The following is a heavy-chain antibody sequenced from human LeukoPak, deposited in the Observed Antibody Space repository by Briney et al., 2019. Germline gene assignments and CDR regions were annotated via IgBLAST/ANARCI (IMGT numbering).Heavy chain of an antibody. CDR3: AREGPYVWGSYRPQGYFDY. D-gene: IGHD3-16*02. CDR2: IYYSGST. J-gene: IGHJ4*02. CDR1: GGSISSYY. Sequence: SETLSLTCTVSGGSISSYYWSWIRQPPGKGPEWIGYIYYSGSTNYNPSLKSRVTISVDTSKNQFSLKLSSVTAADTAVYYCAREGPYVWGSYRPQGYFDYWGQGTLVTVSS. V-gene: IGHV4-59*01.